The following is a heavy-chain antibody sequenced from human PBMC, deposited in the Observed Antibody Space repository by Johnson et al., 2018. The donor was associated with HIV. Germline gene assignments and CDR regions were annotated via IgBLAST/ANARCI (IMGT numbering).Heavy chain of an antibody. Sequence: QVQLVESGGGVVQPGRSLRLSCAASGFTFSSYPMHWVRQAPGKGLEWVAFISYDGSKKCYTDSVKGRFSISRDNSKNTLSLQMNSLRGDDTAMYYCAKDGGRWSYSFDVWGQGTMVSVSS. CDR3: AKDGGRWSYSFDV. CDR1: GFTFSSYP. D-gene: IGHD3-16*01. CDR2: ISYDGSKK. J-gene: IGHJ3*01. V-gene: IGHV3-30*04.